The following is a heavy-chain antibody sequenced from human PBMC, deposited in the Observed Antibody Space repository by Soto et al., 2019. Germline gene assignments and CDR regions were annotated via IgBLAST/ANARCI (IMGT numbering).Heavy chain of an antibody. D-gene: IGHD3-22*01. CDR1: GGTFSSYA. CDR2: IIPIFGTA. CDR3: ARDGYYYDSSGYLAFDI. Sequence: SVKVSCKASGGTFSSYAISWVRQAPGQGLEWMGGIIPIFGTANYAQKFQGRVTITADESTSTAYMELSSLRSEDAAVYYCARDGYYYDSSGYLAFDIWGQGTMVTVSS. J-gene: IGHJ3*02. V-gene: IGHV1-69*13.